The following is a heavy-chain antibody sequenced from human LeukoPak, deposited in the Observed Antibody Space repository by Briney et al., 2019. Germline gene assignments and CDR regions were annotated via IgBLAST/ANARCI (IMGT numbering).Heavy chain of an antibody. J-gene: IGHJ1*01. V-gene: IGHV3-23*01. Sequence: PGGSLRLSCAASGFTFSSYAMSWVRQAPGKGLEWVSAISGSGGSTYYADSVKGRFTISRDNSKNTLYLQMNSLRAEDTAVYYCAKKGSDNSPPPEHFQHWGQGTLVTVSS. CDR1: GFTFSSYA. D-gene: IGHD2-21*02. CDR2: ISGSGGST. CDR3: AKKGSDNSPPPEHFQH.